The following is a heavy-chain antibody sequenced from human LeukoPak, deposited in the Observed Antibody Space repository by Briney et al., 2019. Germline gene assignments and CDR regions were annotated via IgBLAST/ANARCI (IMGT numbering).Heavy chain of an antibody. CDR3: ARHLYSGWYYFDY. J-gene: IGHJ4*02. Sequence: SETLSLTCTVSGGSISSSSYYWGWIRQPPGKGLEWIGSIYYSGSTYYNPSLKSRVTISVDMSKNQFSLKLSSVTATDTAVYYCARHLYSGWYYFDYWGQGTLVTVSS. D-gene: IGHD6-19*01. CDR2: IYYSGST. V-gene: IGHV4-39*01. CDR1: GGSISSSSYY.